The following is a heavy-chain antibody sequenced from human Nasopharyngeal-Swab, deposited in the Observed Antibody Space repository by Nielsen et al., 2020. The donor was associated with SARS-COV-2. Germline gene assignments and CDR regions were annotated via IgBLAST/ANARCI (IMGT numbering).Heavy chain of an antibody. CDR2: INHSGST. Sequence: WIRQPPGKGLEWIGEINHSGSTNYNPSLKSRVTISVDTSKNQFSLKLSSVTAADTAVYYCASQNFWSGYYKRDPIDYWGQGTLVTVSS. J-gene: IGHJ4*02. D-gene: IGHD3-3*01. V-gene: IGHV4-34*01. CDR3: ASQNFWSGYYKRDPIDY.